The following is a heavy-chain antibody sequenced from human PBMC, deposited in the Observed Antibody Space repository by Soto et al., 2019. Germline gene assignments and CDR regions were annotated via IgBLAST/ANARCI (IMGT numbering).Heavy chain of an antibody. CDR1: GFSLSTSGVG. CDR3: ALNTVTNYYYGMDV. CDR2: IYWDDDK. J-gene: IGHJ6*02. V-gene: IGHV2-5*02. D-gene: IGHD4-17*01. Sequence: QITLKESGPTLVKPTQTLTLTCTCSGFSLSTSGVGVGWIRQPPGKALEWLALIYWDDDKRYSPSLKSRLTITKDTSKNQVVLTMTNMDPVDTATYYCALNTVTNYYYGMDVWGQGTTVTVSS.